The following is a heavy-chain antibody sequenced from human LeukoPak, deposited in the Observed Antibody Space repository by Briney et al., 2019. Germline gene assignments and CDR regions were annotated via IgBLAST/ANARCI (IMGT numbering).Heavy chain of an antibody. CDR3: TAAGHKGSGWYSD. Sequence: GGSLRLSCAASGLTFSNYAMSWVRQSPGKGLEWVSLIGGSGGNIYYADSVKGRFTISRDNSKNTLYLQMNSLRAEGTAVYYCTAAGHKGSGWYSDWGQGTLVTVSS. CDR1: GLTFSNYA. CDR2: IGGSGGNI. J-gene: IGHJ4*02. D-gene: IGHD6-19*01. V-gene: IGHV3-23*01.